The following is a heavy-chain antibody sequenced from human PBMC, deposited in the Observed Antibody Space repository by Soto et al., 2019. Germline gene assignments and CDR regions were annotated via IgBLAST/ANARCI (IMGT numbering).Heavy chain of an antibody. CDR3: TTGSRQLAQGFDY. D-gene: IGHD6-13*01. CDR1: GFTFSNAW. V-gene: IGHV3-15*01. Sequence: EVQLVESGGGLVKPGGSLRLSCAASGFTFSNAWMSWVRQAPGKGLEWVGRIKSKTDGRTTDYAAPVKGRFTISRDDSKNTLYLQMNSLKTEDTAVYYCTTGSRQLAQGFDYWGHGTLVTVSS. J-gene: IGHJ4*01. CDR2: IKSKTDGRTT.